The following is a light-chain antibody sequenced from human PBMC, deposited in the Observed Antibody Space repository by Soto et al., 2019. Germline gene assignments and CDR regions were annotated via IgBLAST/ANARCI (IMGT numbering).Light chain of an antibody. CDR2: EVT. Sequence: QSALTQPPSASGSPGQSVTISCTGTSSDVGGYNYVSWYQQHPGKAPKLMIYEVTKRPSGVPDRFSGSKSGNTASLTVSGIQAEDEADYYCSSYAGSNNFVVFGGGPKVTVL. CDR1: SSDVGGYNY. CDR3: SSYAGSNNFVV. V-gene: IGLV2-8*01. J-gene: IGLJ2*01.